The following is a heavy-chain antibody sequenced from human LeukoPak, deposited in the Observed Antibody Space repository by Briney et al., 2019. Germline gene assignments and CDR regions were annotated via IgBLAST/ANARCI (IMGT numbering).Heavy chain of an antibody. Sequence: ASVKVSCKASGYTFTGYYMHWVRQAPGQGLEWMGWINPNSGGTNYAQKFQGRVTMTRDTSISTAYMELSRLRSDDTAVYYCARDTRSGGTWHTPLWGQGTLVTVSS. CDR3: ARDTRSGGTWHTPL. V-gene: IGHV1-2*02. D-gene: IGHD2-15*01. J-gene: IGHJ4*02. CDR1: GYTFTGYY. CDR2: INPNSGGT.